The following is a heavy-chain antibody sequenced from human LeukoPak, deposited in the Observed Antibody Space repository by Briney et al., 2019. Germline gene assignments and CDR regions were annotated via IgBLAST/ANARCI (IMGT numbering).Heavy chain of an antibody. J-gene: IGHJ4*02. Sequence: NPSETLSLTCAVYGGSFSGYYWSWIRQPPGKGLEWIGEINDSGSTNYNPSLKSRVTISVDTSKNQFSLKLSSVTAADTAVYYCARGRRNVDIVATILSSSSPYSSSWYFDYWGQGTLVTVSS. CDR1: GGSFSGYY. CDR2: INDSGST. V-gene: IGHV4-34*01. D-gene: IGHD5-12*01. CDR3: ARGRRNVDIVATILSSSSPYSSSWYFDY.